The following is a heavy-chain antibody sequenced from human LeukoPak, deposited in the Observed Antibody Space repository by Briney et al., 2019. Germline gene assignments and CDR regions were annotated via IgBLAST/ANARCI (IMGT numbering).Heavy chain of an antibody. V-gene: IGHV4-39*01. CDR2: IYYSGNT. CDR1: GVSISSSNSY. CDR3: ARGRWLQFKSGPFFDI. Sequence: KTSETLSLTCTVSGVSISSSNSYWGWIRQPPGKGLEWIGSIYYSGNTYYNASLKSQVSISIDTSKNQFSLKLSSVTAADTAVYYCARGRWLQFKSGPFFDIWGQGTMVTVSS. J-gene: IGHJ3*02. D-gene: IGHD5-24*01.